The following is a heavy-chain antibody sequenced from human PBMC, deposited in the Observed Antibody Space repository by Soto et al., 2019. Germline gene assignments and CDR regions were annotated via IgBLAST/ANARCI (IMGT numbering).Heavy chain of an antibody. CDR3: ARGLTGTTLAYGMDV. J-gene: IGHJ6*02. CDR2: FIPIFGTA. D-gene: IGHD1-7*01. CDR1: GGTFSSYA. V-gene: IGHV1-69*12. Sequence: QVQLVQSGAAVKKPGSSVKVSCKASGGTFSSYAISWVRQAPGQGLEWMGGFIPIFGTADYAQKFQGRVTITADESTSTAYMERSSLRSEDTAVYYCARGLTGTTLAYGMDVWCQGTTVTVSS.